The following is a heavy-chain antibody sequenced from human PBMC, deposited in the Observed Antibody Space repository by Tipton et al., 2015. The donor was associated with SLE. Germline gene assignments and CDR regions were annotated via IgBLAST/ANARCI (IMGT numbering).Heavy chain of an antibody. CDR3: AKDRVAVAGTGDY. V-gene: IGHV3-11*05. D-gene: IGHD6-19*01. Sequence: SLRLSCAASGFTFSSYAMSWIRQAPGKGLEWVSYISSSSSYTNYADSVKGRFTISRDNAKNSLYLQMNSLRAEDTAVYYCAKDRVAVAGTGDYWGQGTLVTVSS. CDR1: GFTFSSYA. J-gene: IGHJ4*02. CDR2: ISSSSSYT.